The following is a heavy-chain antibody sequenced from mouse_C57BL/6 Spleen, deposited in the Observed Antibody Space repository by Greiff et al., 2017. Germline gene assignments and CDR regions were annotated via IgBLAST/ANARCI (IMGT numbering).Heavy chain of an antibody. Sequence: QVQLQQPGTELVKPGASVKLSCKASGYTFTSYWMHWVKQRPGQGLEWIGNINPSNGGTNYHEKFKSKATLTVDKSSSTAYMQLSSLTSEDSAVYYGARSKKNYDGAWFAYWGQGTLVTVSA. CDR1: GYTFTSYW. J-gene: IGHJ3*01. CDR3: ARSKKNYDGAWFAY. CDR2: INPSNGGT. D-gene: IGHD1-1*01. V-gene: IGHV1-53*01.